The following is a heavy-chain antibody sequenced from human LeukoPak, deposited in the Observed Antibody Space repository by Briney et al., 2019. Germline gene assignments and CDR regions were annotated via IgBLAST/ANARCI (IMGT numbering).Heavy chain of an antibody. CDR3: ARRPFSDYYYGMDV. V-gene: IGHV3-33*01. CDR2: IWYDGSNK. D-gene: IGHD3-16*01. Sequence: SGGSLRLSCAASGFTFSSYGMHWVRQAPGKGLEWVAVIWYDGSNKYYADSVKGRFTISRDNSKNTLYLQMNSLRAEDTAVYYCARRPFSDYYYGMDVWGQGTTVTVSS. CDR1: GFTFSSYG. J-gene: IGHJ6*02.